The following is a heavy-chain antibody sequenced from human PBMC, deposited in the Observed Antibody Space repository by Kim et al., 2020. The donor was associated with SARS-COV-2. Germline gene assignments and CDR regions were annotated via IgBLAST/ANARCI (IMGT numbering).Heavy chain of an antibody. V-gene: IGHV3-33*01. CDR3: ARVGITMGPSSTVYYYYGMDV. D-gene: IGHD3-10*01. J-gene: IGHJ6*02. CDR1: GFTFSSYG. CDR2: IWYDGSNK. Sequence: GGSLRLSCAASGFTFSSYGMHWVRQAPGKGLEWVAVIWYDGSNKYYADSVKGRFTISRDNSKNTLYLQMNSLRAEDTAVYYCARVGITMGPSSTVYYYYGMDVWGQGTTVTVSS.